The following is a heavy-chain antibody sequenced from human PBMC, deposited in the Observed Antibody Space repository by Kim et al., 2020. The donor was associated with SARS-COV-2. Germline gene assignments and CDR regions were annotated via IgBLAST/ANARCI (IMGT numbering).Heavy chain of an antibody. CDR1: GFTFSDYY. J-gene: IGHJ3*01. V-gene: IGHV3-11*01. CDR3: SREVGAWLQLGAFDF. Sequence: GGSLRLSCAASGFTFSDYYMRWIRQAPGEGLERVSFISGSGTPLYSADPVKGRFTISRDNAKNSLYLQMNSPRAEDTAVYYCSREVGAWLQLGAFDFWG. CDR2: ISGSGTPL. D-gene: IGHD5-12*01.